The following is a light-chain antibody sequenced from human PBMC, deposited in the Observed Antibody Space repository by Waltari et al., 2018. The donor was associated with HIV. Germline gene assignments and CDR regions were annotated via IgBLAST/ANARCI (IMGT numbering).Light chain of an antibody. J-gene: IGLJ1*01. CDR2: DVT. Sequence: QSALTQPRSVSGSPGQSVTISCTGTSSDVGGYTFVSWYQHPPGKAPKLVISDVTKRPSGVPDRFSGSKSGNTASLTISGLQAEDEADYYCCSYSGSGTLYVFGTGTEVTVL. CDR1: SSDVGGYTF. V-gene: IGLV2-11*01. CDR3: CSYSGSGTLYV.